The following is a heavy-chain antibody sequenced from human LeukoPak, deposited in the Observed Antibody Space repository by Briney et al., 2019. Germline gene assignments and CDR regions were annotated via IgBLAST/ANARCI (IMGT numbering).Heavy chain of an antibody. D-gene: IGHD6-13*01. CDR2: ISTYNGNT. V-gene: IGHV1-18*01. Sequence: ASVKVSCKTSGYTFTTYGISWVRQAPGQGPEWMGWISTYNGNTHFAQSLQGRLTMTTVTSTSTAYMELRSLRSDDTAVYYCAKDNGYSNSFDYWGQGTLVTVSS. CDR3: AKDNGYSNSFDY. J-gene: IGHJ4*02. CDR1: GYTFTTYG.